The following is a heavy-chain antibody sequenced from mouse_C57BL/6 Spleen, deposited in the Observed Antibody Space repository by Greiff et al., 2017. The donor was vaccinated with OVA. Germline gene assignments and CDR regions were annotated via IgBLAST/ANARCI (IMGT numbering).Heavy chain of an antibody. V-gene: IGHV5-16*01. Sequence: EVKVVESEGGLVQPGSSMKLSCTASGFTFSDYYMAWVRQVPEKGLEWVANINYDGSSTYYLDSLKSRFIISRDNAKNILYLQMSSLKSEDTATYYCARKGDYYGSSYGFDYWGQGTTLTVSS. J-gene: IGHJ2*01. CDR3: ARKGDYYGSSYGFDY. CDR1: GFTFSDYY. D-gene: IGHD1-1*01. CDR2: INYDGSST.